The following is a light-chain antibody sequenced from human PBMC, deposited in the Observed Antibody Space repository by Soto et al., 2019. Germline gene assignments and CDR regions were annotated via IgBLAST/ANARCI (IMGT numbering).Light chain of an antibody. CDR3: QQYHHWPAIT. J-gene: IGKJ5*01. CDR1: QSVRSN. Sequence: EIVMTQSPATLSVSPGERATLSCRASQSVRSNFAWYQQKPRQAPRLLIYGASTRATGIPATFSGSGSGTPFTLTNSSLQTEDFAVYYCQQYHHWPAITFGQGTRLAIK. CDR2: GAS. V-gene: IGKV3D-15*01.